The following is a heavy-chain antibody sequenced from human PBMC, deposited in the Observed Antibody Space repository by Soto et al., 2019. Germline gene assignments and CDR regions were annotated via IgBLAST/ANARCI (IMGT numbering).Heavy chain of an antibody. CDR2: ISAYNGDK. D-gene: IGHD6-13*01. J-gene: IGHJ6*02. Sequence: QVYLVQSGPEVKKPGASVKVSCKASGYTFINYGVSWVRQAPGQGLEWMGWISAYNGDKKYAQNVQGRVTLTTDTSTSTAYMEMRTLRSDDTAPYYCARDGPHIPAVGDVWGQGTTVTVSS. V-gene: IGHV1-18*01. CDR3: ARDGPHIPAVGDV. CDR1: GYTFINYG.